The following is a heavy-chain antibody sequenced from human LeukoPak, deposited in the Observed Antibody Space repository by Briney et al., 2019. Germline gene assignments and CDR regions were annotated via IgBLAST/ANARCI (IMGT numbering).Heavy chain of an antibody. CDR1: GGSISSGNW. D-gene: IGHD6-13*01. CDR2: IYHSGST. CDR3: ATRYSSSSFDY. J-gene: IGHJ4*02. V-gene: IGHV4-4*02. Sequence: PSETLSLTCAVSGGSISSGNWWSWVRQPPGKGLEWIGEIYHSGSTYYNPSLKSRVTISVDTSKNQFSLKLSSVTAADTAVYYCATRYSSSSFDYWGQGTLVTVSS.